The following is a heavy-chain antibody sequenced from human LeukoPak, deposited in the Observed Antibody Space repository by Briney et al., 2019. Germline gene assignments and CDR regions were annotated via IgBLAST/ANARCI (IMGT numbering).Heavy chain of an antibody. CDR3: ARQWLVSPLFDY. J-gene: IGHJ4*02. CDR1: GGALSGYY. D-gene: IGHD6-19*01. Sequence: PSETPSLTCAGYGGALSGYYWSWIRQPPRKGLEWIGEINHSGSTNYNPSLKSRVTISVDTSKNQLSLKLSSMTAADTAVYYCARQWLVSPLFDYWGQGTLVTVSS. V-gene: IGHV4-34*01. CDR2: INHSGST.